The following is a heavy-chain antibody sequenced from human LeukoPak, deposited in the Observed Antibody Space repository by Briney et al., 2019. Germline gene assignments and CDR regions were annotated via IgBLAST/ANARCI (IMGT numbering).Heavy chain of an antibody. V-gene: IGHV4-30-4*01. CDR3: ARAGVVTAIPPDAFDI. CDR1: GGSISSGDYY. Sequence: SETLSLTCTVSGGSISSGDYYWSWIRQPPGKGLEWIGYIYYSGSTYYNPSLKSRVTMSVDTSKNQFSLKLSSVTAADTAVYYCARAGVVTAIPPDAFDIWGQGTMVTVSS. J-gene: IGHJ3*02. D-gene: IGHD2-21*02. CDR2: IYYSGST.